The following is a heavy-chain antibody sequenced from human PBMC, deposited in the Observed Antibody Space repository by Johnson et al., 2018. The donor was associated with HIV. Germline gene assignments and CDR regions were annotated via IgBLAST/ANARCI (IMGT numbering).Heavy chain of an antibody. D-gene: IGHD3-3*02. J-gene: IGHJ3*02. CDR3: AKSTQASIFRESGPYGAFDI. CDR1: GFTFSSYG. V-gene: IGHV3-30*02. CDR2: IRYDGSNK. Sequence: QVQLVESGGGLVQAGGSLRLSCAASGFTFSSYGMHWVRQAPGKGLEWVAFIRYDGSNKYYADSVKGRFTISRDNSKNTLYLQMNSLRAEDTAVYYCAKSTQASIFRESGPYGAFDIWGQGTMVTVSS.